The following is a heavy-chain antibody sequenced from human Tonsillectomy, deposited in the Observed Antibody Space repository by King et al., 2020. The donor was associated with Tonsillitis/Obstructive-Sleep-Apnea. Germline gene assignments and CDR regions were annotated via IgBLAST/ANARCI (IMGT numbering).Heavy chain of an antibody. Sequence: QLVQSGAEVEKPGASVKVSCKASGYTFTSNGISWVRQAPGQGLEWMGWISAYNGITNYALKLQGRVTMTTDTSTSTAYMELRSLRSDDTAVYYCARESYGDYPTDYWGQGTLVTVSS. CDR3: ARESYGDYPTDY. CDR1: GYTFTSNG. V-gene: IGHV1-18*01. CDR2: ISAYNGIT. D-gene: IGHD4-17*01. J-gene: IGHJ4*02.